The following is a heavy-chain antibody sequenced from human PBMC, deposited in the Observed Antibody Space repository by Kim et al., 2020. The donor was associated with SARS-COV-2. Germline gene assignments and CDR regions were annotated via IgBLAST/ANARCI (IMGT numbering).Heavy chain of an antibody. V-gene: IGHV3-11*01. D-gene: IGHD3-16*02. CDR1: GFTFSDYY. Sequence: GGSLRLSCAASGFTFSDYYMSWIRQAPGKGLEWVSYISSSGSTIYYADSVKGRFTISMDNAKNSLYLQMNSLRAEDTAVYYCARSRGGESVWGSYRYTPFDHWGQGTLVTVSS. CDR3: ARSRGGESVWGSYRYTPFDH. CDR2: ISSSGSTI. J-gene: IGHJ4*02.